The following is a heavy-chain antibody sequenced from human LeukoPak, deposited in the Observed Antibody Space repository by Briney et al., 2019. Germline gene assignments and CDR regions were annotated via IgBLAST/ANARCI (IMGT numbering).Heavy chain of an antibody. CDR3: AREGFPPKISDFWSGLGPYYYYGMDV. CDR1: GYTFTIYY. J-gene: IGHJ6*02. Sequence: GASVKVSCKASGYTFTIYYMHWVRQAPGQGLEWMGIINPSGGSTSYTQKFQGRVTMTRDTSTSTVYMELSSLRSEDTAVYYCAREGFPPKISDFWSGLGPYYYYGMDVWGQGTTVTVSS. V-gene: IGHV1-46*01. CDR2: INPSGGST. D-gene: IGHD3-3*01.